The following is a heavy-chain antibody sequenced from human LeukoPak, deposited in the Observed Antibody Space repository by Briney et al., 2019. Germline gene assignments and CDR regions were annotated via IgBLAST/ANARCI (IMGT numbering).Heavy chain of an antibody. D-gene: IGHD3-22*01. CDR2: IYHSGST. J-gene: IGHJ6*03. CDR3: ARSSEGRYYYDSSGFSYYYYYMDV. Sequence: PSETLSLTCTVSDYSISSGYYWGWIRQPPGKGLGWIGNIYHSGSTYYNPSPKSRITISVDTSKNQFSLKLSSVTAADTAVYYCARSSEGRYYYDSSGFSYYYYYMDVWGKGTTVTISS. V-gene: IGHV4-38-2*02. CDR1: DYSISSGYY.